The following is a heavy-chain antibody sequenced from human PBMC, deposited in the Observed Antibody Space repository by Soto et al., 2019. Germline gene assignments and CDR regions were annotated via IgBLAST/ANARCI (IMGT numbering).Heavy chain of an antibody. D-gene: IGHD5-12*01. V-gene: IGHV1-69*12. J-gene: IGHJ6*02. Sequence: QVQLVQSGAEVKKPGSSVKVSCKASGGTFSSYAISWVRQAPGQGLEWMGGIIPIFGTANYAQKFQGRVTITADESTSTAYMELGSLRSKDTPVYYCARDQDSGYVIKPLSSYNMDAWGQGTTVTAS. CDR2: IIPIFGTA. CDR3: ARDQDSGYVIKPLSSYNMDA. CDR1: GGTFSSYA.